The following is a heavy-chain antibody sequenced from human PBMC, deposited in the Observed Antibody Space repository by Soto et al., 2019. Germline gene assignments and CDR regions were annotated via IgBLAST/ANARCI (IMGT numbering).Heavy chain of an antibody. CDR2: VYYLGST. Sequence: SEILSLTCSVSGGSMSEYFWSWIRQSPERGLEWIGYVYYLGSTDYNPSLKSRVTISVDTSKRQFSLRLSSVTAADAAIYYCARDGYDGSGSPYPAYWGPGTQVTVSS. V-gene: IGHV4-59*01. CDR1: GGSMSEYF. J-gene: IGHJ4*02. CDR3: ARDGYDGSGSPYPAY. D-gene: IGHD3-10*01.